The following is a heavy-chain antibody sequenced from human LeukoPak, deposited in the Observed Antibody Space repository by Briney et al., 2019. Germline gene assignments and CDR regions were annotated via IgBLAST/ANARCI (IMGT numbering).Heavy chain of an antibody. CDR2: IHHRGTT. V-gene: IGHV4-38-2*02. Sequence: SETLSLTCTVSGYAISNGYYWLWLRQSPGRGLQWIGSIHHRGTTYFNESLKSRLTMSLDTSKNQFSLKLKSVTAADTAVYYCARGGGIQLWLRVVRWFDPWGQGTLVTVSS. CDR3: ARGGGIQLWLRVVRWFDP. CDR1: GYAISNGYY. D-gene: IGHD5-18*01. J-gene: IGHJ5*02.